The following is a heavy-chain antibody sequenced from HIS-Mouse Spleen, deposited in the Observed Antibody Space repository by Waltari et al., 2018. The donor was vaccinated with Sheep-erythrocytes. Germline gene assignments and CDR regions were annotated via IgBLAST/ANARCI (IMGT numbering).Heavy chain of an antibody. CDR2: IYSSGGT. J-gene: IGHJ4*02. CDR3: ARDYVPGIRGYFDY. Sequence: QLQLQESGPGLVKPSETLSLTCTVSGGSISSSSYYWGWIRQPPGKGLEWIGSIYSSGGTYYNPSLKIRVTISVDTSKNQFSLKLSSVTAADTAVYYCARDYVPGIRGYFDYWGQGTLVTVSS. V-gene: IGHV4-39*07. CDR1: GGSISSSSYY. D-gene: IGHD3-10*01.